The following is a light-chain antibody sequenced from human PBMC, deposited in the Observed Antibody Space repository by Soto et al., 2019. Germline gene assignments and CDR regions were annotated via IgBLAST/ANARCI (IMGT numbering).Light chain of an antibody. J-gene: IGKJ2*01. CDR1: QSISSW. V-gene: IGKV1-5*01. CDR2: DAS. CDR3: QQYNSYSPT. Sequence: DIQMTQSPSTLSASVGDRVTITCPASQSISSWLAWYQQKSGKAPKLLIYDASSLESGVPSRFSGSGSGTEFTLTISSLQPDDFATYYCQQYNSYSPTFGQGTKLEIK.